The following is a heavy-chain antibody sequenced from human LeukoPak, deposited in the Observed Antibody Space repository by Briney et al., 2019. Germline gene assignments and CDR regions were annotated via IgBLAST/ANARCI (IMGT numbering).Heavy chain of an antibody. D-gene: IGHD3-3*01. CDR3: ARSGYSNFDY. J-gene: IGHJ4*02. CDR2: IYTSGST. CDR1: GGSISSYY. Sequence: SETLSLTCTVSGGSISSYYWNWIRQPAGKGLEWIGRIYTSGSTNYNPSLKSRVSMSVDTSKNQFSLRLSSVTAADTAVYYCARSGYSNFDYWGQGTLVTVSS. V-gene: IGHV4-4*07.